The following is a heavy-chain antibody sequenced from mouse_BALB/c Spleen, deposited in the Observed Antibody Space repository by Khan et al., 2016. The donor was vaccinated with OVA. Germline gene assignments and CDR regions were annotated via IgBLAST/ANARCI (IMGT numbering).Heavy chain of an antibody. Sequence: EVELVESGGDLVKPGGSLKLSCSASGFTFSTFAMSWVRQTPEKRLEWVATINTGSDYIYYVDSVKGRYTISRDNAKNTLYLQMSSLRSEDTAMYYCARHNYGPFAYWGQVTLVTVSA. J-gene: IGHJ3*01. CDR3: ARHNYGPFAY. CDR1: GFTFSTFA. CDR2: INTGSDYI. D-gene: IGHD1-1*01. V-gene: IGHV5-9-3*01.